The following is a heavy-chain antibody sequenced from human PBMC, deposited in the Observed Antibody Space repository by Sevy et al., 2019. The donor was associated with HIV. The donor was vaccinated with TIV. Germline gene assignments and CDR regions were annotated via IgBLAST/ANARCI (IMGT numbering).Heavy chain of an antibody. J-gene: IGHJ5*02. CDR3: ARDRFYEDLGGRFDP. CDR2: IYYSGST. D-gene: IGHD1-26*01. Sequence: SETLSLTCTVSGGSISSGGYYWSWIRQHPGKGPEWIGYIYYSGSTYYNPSLKSRVTISVDTSKNQFSLKLSSVTAADTAVYYCARDRFYEDLGGRFDPCGQGTLVTVSS. V-gene: IGHV4-31*03. CDR1: GGSISSGGYY.